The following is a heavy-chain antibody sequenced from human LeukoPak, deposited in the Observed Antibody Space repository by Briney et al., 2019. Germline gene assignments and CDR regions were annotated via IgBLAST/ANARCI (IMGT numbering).Heavy chain of an antibody. CDR1: GYTFTNYY. CDR3: ARGAELSYDILTGYYTY. V-gene: IGHV1-18*04. D-gene: IGHD3-9*01. Sequence: ASVKVSCKTSGYTFTNYYMHWVRQAPGQGLEWMGWISAYNGNTNYAQKLQGRVTMTTDTSTSTAYMELRSLRSDDTAVYYCARGAELSYDILTGYYTYWGQGTLVTVSS. CDR2: ISAYNGNT. J-gene: IGHJ4*02.